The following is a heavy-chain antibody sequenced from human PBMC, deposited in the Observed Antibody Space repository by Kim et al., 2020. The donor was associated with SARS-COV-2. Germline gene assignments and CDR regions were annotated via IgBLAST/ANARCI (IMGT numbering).Heavy chain of an antibody. CDR3: AKFSWEWLLRSAIDY. CDR1: GFTFSSYG. CDR2: ISYDGSNK. D-gene: IGHD3-3*01. Sequence: GGSLRLSCAASGFTFSSYGMHWVRQAPGKGLEWVAVISYDGSNKYYADSVKGRFTISRDNSKNTLYLQMNSLRAEDTAVYYCAKFSWEWLLRSAIDYWGQGTLVTVSS. V-gene: IGHV3-30*18. J-gene: IGHJ4*02.